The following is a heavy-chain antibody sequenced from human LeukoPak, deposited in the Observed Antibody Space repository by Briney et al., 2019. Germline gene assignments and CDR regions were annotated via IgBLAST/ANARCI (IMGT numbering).Heavy chain of an antibody. CDR2: ISYDGSNK. J-gene: IGHJ4*02. CDR1: GLTFSSYG. D-gene: IGHD3-16*01. Sequence: GGSLRPSCAASGLTFSSYGMHWVRQAPGKGLEWVAVISYDGSNKYYADSVKGRFTISRDNSKNTVYLQMNSLSSEDTAVYYCARDRPITARFDYWGQGTLVTVSS. V-gene: IGHV3-30*03. CDR3: ARDRPITARFDY.